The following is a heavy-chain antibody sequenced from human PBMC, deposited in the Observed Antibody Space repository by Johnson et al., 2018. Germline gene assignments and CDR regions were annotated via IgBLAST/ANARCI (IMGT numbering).Heavy chain of an antibody. CDR3: AKEVGTYYDYYAMDV. CDR2: ISYDGSYK. V-gene: IGHV3-30*18. Sequence: QVQLVQSGGGVVQPGRSLRLSCAASGFTFSSYGMHWVRQAPGKGLEWVAVISYDGSYKYYADSVKGRFTISRDNSKNALYLQMNSLRAEDTAVFYCAKEVGTYYDYYAMDVWGHGTTVTVSS. J-gene: IGHJ6*02. CDR1: GFTFSSYG. D-gene: IGHD1-1*01.